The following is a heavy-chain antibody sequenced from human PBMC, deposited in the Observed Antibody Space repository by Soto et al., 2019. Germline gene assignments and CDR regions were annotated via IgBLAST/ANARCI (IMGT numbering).Heavy chain of an antibody. D-gene: IGHD3-22*01. CDR2: IYYNGIT. Sequence: QLQLQESGPGLVKPSETLSLTCTVSGGSITSSSYYWGWIRQPPGKGLEWIGSIYYNGITHYNPHLERRVTITEDTSKNQFTKKLRSLSTAETLFYYCPRQEGYSSGCQGFWGQGTMVTVSS. CDR1: GGSITSSSYY. V-gene: IGHV4-39*01. CDR3: PRQEGYSSGCQGF. J-gene: IGHJ4*01.